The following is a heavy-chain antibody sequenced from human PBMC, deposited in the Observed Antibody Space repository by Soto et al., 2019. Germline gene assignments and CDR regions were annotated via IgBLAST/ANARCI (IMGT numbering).Heavy chain of an antibody. CDR2: IYYSGST. Sequence: HVQLPQSGPGLVKPSETLSLPGTVSGGSIRSYYWRWIRQPPGKGLEWIGYIYYSGSTNYNPSLKSRVTTSADTSKNQFSLTLSSVTAADTAVYYCASMTAVTLFDYWGQGTLVTVSS. CDR3: ASMTAVTLFDY. D-gene: IGHD4-17*01. J-gene: IGHJ4*02. CDR1: GGSIRSYY. V-gene: IGHV4-59*01.